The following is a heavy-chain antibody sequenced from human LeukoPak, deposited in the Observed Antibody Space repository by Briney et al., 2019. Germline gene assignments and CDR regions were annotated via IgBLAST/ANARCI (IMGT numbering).Heavy chain of an antibody. CDR2: ITDSGGST. Sequence: GGSLRLSCAASGFSFSSYAMSWVRQAPGKGLEWVSAITDSGGSTYHADSVKGRFTISRDMSKNTLNLQMNSLRVEDTAMFYCARDLSFGSLDFRGQGTLVTVSS. CDR1: GFSFSSYA. CDR3: ARDLSFGSLDF. J-gene: IGHJ4*02. D-gene: IGHD1-26*01. V-gene: IGHV3-23*01.